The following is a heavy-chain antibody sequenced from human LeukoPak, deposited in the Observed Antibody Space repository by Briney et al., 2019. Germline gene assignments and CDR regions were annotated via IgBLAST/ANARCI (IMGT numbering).Heavy chain of an antibody. V-gene: IGHV1-46*01. J-gene: IGHJ4*02. CDR1: GYTFTSYY. Sequence: ASVKTSSKASGYTFTSYYMHWVRQAPGQGLEWMGIINPSGGSTSYAQKFQGRVTMTRDTSTSTVYMELSSLRSEDTAVYYCARERSDYDILTVYRGYFDYWGQRTLVTVSS. CDR2: INPSGGST. D-gene: IGHD3-9*01. CDR3: ARERSDYDILTVYRGYFDY.